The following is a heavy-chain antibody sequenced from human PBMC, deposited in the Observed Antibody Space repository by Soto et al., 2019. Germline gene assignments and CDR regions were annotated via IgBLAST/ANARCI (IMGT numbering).Heavy chain of an antibody. CDR2: ISGSTGST. Sequence: EVQLLESGGGLVQPGGSLRLSCAASGFTFDNYAMSWVRQAPGKGLEWVSVISGSTGSTYYADSVKGRFTISRDNSKNPLYLQMTSLRAKDTAVYYCAKVGGRVIITFDYWGQGTLVTVSS. D-gene: IGHD3-16*01. J-gene: IGHJ4*02. CDR1: GFTFDNYA. V-gene: IGHV3-23*01. CDR3: AKVGGRVIITFDY.